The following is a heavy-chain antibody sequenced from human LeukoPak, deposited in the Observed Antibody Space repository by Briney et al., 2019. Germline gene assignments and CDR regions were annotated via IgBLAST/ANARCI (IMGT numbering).Heavy chain of an antibody. D-gene: IGHD3-22*01. Sequence: ASVKVSCKASGYTFTSYGISWVRQAPGQGLEWMGWISAYNGNTNYAQKLQGRVTMTTDTSTSTAYMELRSLRSDDTAVYYCARDQTTMIVVVMGDAFDIWGQGTMATVSS. CDR2: ISAYNGNT. J-gene: IGHJ3*02. CDR1: GYTFTSYG. V-gene: IGHV1-18*01. CDR3: ARDQTTMIVVVMGDAFDI.